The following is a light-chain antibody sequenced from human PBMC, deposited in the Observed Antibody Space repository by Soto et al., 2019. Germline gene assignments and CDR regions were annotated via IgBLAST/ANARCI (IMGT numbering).Light chain of an antibody. CDR1: SSNIGAGYD. CDR3: QSYDSSLSGSYV. Sequence: QLVLTQPPSVSGAPGQRVTISCTGSSSNIGAGYDVHWYQRLPGTAPKVLIYGNNNRPSGVPDRFSGSKSGTSASLAITGLHAEDEADYYCQSYDSSLSGSYVFGTGTKLTVL. J-gene: IGLJ1*01. V-gene: IGLV1-40*01. CDR2: GNN.